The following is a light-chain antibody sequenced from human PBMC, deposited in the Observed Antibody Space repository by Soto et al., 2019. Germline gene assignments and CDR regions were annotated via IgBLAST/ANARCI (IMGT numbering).Light chain of an antibody. V-gene: IGKV3-15*01. CDR1: QSVSSD. Sequence: EIVLTQSPATLSLSPGERATLSCRASQSVSSDLAWYQQVPGQAPRLLIFGASTRATGIPARFSGSGSGTEFTLTISSLQSEDCAIYYCQQYHTWPINFGGGTKVDIK. CDR2: GAS. CDR3: QQYHTWPIN. J-gene: IGKJ4*01.